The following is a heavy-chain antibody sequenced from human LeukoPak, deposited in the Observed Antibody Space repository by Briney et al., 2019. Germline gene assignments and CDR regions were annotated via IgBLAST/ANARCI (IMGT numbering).Heavy chain of an antibody. Sequence: PGGSLRLSCAASGFTFSRYWMSWVRQAPGRGLEWVANIKHDGSQKYYVDSVKGRITISRDNAKNSLYLQMNSLRAEDTAVYYCGYDSSGSHDYWGQGTLVTVSS. V-gene: IGHV3-7*02. D-gene: IGHD3-22*01. J-gene: IGHJ4*02. CDR3: GYDSSGSHDY. CDR1: GFTFSRYW. CDR2: IKHDGSQK.